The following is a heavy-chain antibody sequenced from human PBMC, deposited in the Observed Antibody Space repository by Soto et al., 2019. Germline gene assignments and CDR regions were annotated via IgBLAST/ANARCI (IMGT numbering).Heavy chain of an antibody. Sequence: QVQLVQSGAEVKKPGASVHVSCKAFGYTFTDDFIHWVRQAPGQGLEWMGWINPNSGATNYAQKFQGRVTMTRDTSISTAYMELSRLTSDDTAVDYCARAGPGPPDYWGQGTLVTVSS. CDR3: ARAGPGPPDY. J-gene: IGHJ4*02. CDR2: INPNSGAT. CDR1: GYTFTDDF. V-gene: IGHV1-2*02.